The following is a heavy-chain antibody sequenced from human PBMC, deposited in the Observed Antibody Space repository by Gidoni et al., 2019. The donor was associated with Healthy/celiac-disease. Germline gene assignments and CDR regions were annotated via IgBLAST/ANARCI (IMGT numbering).Heavy chain of an antibody. J-gene: IGHJ5*02. CDR3: ARVGEYDFWSGSFDP. CDR2: IYYSGST. D-gene: IGHD3-3*01. Sequence: QVQLQESGPGLAKPSETLSLTCTVSGGSISSYYWSWIRQPPGKGLEWIGYIYYSGSTNYNPSLKSRVTISVDTSKNQFSLKLSSVTAADTAVYYCARVGEYDFWSGSFDPWGQGTLVTVSS. V-gene: IGHV4-59*01. CDR1: GGSISSYY.